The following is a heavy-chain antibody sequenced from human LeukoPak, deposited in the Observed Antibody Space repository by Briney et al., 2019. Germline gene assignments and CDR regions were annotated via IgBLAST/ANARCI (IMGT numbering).Heavy chain of an antibody. J-gene: IGHJ4*02. CDR2: ISYDGSNK. Sequence: QPGGSLRLSCAASGFTFSSYAMHWVRQAPGKGLEWVAVISYDGSNKYYADSVKGRFTISRDNSKNTLYLQMNSLRAEDTAVYYCAREWAYVTFDYWGQGTLVTVSS. CDR1: GFTFSSYA. V-gene: IGHV3-30-3*01. CDR3: AREWAYVTFDY. D-gene: IGHD1-26*01.